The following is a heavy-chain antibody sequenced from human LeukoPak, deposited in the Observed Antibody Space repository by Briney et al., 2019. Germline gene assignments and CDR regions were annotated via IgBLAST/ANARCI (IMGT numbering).Heavy chain of an antibody. CDR1: GGTFSSYA. J-gene: IGHJ5*02. CDR2: IIPIFGTA. CDR3: ARELHSPYYDILTRLNWFDP. V-gene: IGHV1-69*13. Sequence: GASVKVSCKASGGTFSSYAISWVRQAPGQGLEWMGGIIPIFGTANYAQKFQRRVTITADESTSTAYMELSSLRSEDTAVYYCARELHSPYYDILTRLNWFDPWGQGTLVTVSS. D-gene: IGHD3-9*01.